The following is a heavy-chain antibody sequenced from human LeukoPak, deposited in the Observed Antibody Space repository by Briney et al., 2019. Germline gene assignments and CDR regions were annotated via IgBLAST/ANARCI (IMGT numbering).Heavy chain of an antibody. Sequence: SETLSLTCTVSGGSISSGSYYWSWIRQPAGKGLEWIGRIYTSGSTNYNPSLKSRVTISVDTSKNQFSLKLSSVTAADTAVYYCARAGGDIVVVPAAIFDPWGQGTLVTVSS. V-gene: IGHV4-61*02. CDR2: IYTSGST. D-gene: IGHD2-2*01. CDR1: GGSISSGSYY. CDR3: ARAGGDIVVVPAAIFDP. J-gene: IGHJ5*02.